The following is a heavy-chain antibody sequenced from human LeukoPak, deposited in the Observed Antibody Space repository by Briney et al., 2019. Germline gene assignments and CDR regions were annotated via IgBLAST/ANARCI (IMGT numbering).Heavy chain of an antibody. Sequence: PGGSLRLSCAASGLTFSRYWMTWFRQAPGKGLEWVSSISSSSSYIYYADSVKGRFTISRDNAKNSLYLQMNSLRAEDTAVYYCARDGATITFGGVIGNFDYWGQGTLVTVSS. D-gene: IGHD3-16*02. V-gene: IGHV3-21*01. CDR3: ARDGATITFGGVIGNFDY. CDR1: GLTFSRYW. CDR2: ISSSSSYI. J-gene: IGHJ4*02.